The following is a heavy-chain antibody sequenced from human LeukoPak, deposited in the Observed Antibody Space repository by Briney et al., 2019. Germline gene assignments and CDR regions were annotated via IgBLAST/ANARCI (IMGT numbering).Heavy chain of an antibody. V-gene: IGHV5-51*01. J-gene: IGHJ6*03. Sequence: GESLKISCKGSGYSFTSYWIGWVRQMPGKGLGWMGIIYPGDSDTRYSPSFQGQVTISADKSISTAYLQWSSLKASDTAMHYCARRSPYYYYYMDVWGKGTTVTVSS. CDR2: IYPGDSDT. D-gene: IGHD3-10*01. CDR1: GYSFTSYW. CDR3: ARRSPYYYYYMDV.